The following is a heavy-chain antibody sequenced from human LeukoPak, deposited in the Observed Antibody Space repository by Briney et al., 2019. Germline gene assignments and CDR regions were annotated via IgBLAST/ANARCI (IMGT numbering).Heavy chain of an antibody. CDR1: GFTFSSYW. V-gene: IGHV3-74*01. J-gene: IGHJ4*02. Sequence: GGSLRLSCAASGFTFSSYWMHWVRHAPGKGLMWVSRINSDGSITIYADSVKGRFTISRDNAKNTLYAQMNSLRAEDTAVYYCARVRATFSPHFDNWGQGTLVTVSS. D-gene: IGHD5-12*01. CDR2: INSDGSIT. CDR3: ARVRATFSPHFDN.